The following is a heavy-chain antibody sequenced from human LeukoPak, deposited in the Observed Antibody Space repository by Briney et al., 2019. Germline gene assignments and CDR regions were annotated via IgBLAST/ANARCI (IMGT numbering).Heavy chain of an antibody. CDR1: GFTFSSYS. J-gene: IGHJ3*02. CDR3: ARLIYVGRGAHDAFDI. V-gene: IGHV3-48*02. D-gene: IGHD5/OR15-5a*01. CDR2: ISSSSSTI. Sequence: GGSLRLSCAASGFTFSSYSMNWVRQAPGKGLEWVSYISSSSSTIYYADSVKGRFTISRDNAKNSLYLQMNSLRDEDTAVYYCARLIYVGRGAHDAFDIWGQGTMVTVSS.